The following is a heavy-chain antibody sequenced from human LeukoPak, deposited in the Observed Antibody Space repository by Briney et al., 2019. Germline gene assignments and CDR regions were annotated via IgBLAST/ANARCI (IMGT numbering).Heavy chain of an antibody. Sequence: AASVTVSCTASGYTFTTYAISWVRQAPGQGLEWMGWISPYSGNTKYAQKVQDRVTMTTDTSTSTAYMELRRLRSDDTAVYYCARVIGGYTYGYTPNDYWGQGTLVTVSS. CDR1: GYTFTTYA. CDR2: ISPYSGNT. V-gene: IGHV1-18*04. J-gene: IGHJ4*02. D-gene: IGHD5-18*01. CDR3: ARVIGGYTYGYTPNDY.